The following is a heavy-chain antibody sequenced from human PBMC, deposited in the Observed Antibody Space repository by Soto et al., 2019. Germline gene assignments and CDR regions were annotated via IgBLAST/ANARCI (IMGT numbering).Heavy chain of an antibody. D-gene: IGHD6-19*01. CDR2: ISGSGGST. V-gene: IGHV3-23*01. CDR1: GFTFSSYA. CDR3: AKDTQYSSGCLDY. Sequence: EVQLLESGGGLVQPGGSLRLSCAASGFTFSSYAMSWVRQAPGKGLEWVSAISGSGGSTYYADSVKGRFTISRDNSKNTLYLQMTSLRAEDTAVYYCAKDTQYSSGCLDYWGQGTLVTVSS. J-gene: IGHJ4*02.